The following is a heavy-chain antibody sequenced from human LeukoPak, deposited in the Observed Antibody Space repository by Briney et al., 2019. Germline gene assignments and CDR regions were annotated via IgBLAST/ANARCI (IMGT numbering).Heavy chain of an antibody. V-gene: IGHV1-46*01. CDR1: GYTFTDYF. J-gene: IGHJ4*02. D-gene: IGHD6-19*01. CDR2: INPSGGST. Sequence: ASVKVSCKASGYTFTDYFIHWVRQAPGQGLEWMGIINPSGGSTSYAQKFQGRVTMTRDTSTSTVYMELSSLRSEDTAVYYCARVKGWYDDFDYWGQGTLVTVSS. CDR3: ARVKGWYDDFDY.